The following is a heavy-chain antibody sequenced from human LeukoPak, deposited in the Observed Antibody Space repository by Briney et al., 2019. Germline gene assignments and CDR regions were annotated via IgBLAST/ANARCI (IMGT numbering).Heavy chain of an antibody. CDR3: ARRVARYYVDY. Sequence: PGRSLRLSCAASGFTFRSYGMHWVRQAPGKGLEWVAVIWYDGSNKYYSDSVKGRFTISRDNSKNKLYLQMNSLIAEDTAVYYCARRVARYYVDYWGQGTRVPVS. CDR1: GFTFRSYG. J-gene: IGHJ4*02. V-gene: IGHV3-33*01. CDR2: IWYDGSNK.